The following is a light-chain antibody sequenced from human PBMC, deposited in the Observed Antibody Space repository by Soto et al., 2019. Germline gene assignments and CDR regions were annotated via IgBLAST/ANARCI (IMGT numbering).Light chain of an antibody. V-gene: IGKV3-15*01. CDR1: QSVSSN. CDR2: SAS. Sequence: EIVMTQSPATLSVSPGERATLSCRASQSVSSNLAWYQQKPGQAPRLLIYSASTRATGIPARFSGSGSGTEFTLTISSLQSEDFAVYYCQQYNNWPPCTFGQGTRWIS. J-gene: IGKJ1*01. CDR3: QQYNNWPPCT.